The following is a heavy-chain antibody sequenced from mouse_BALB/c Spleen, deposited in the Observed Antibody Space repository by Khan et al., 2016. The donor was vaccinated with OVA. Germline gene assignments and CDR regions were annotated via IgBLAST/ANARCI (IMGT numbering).Heavy chain of an antibody. CDR2: IRLKSDNYAT. D-gene: IGHD4-1*02. CDR3: TQLGRAY. J-gene: IGHJ3*01. CDR1: GFTFSSDW. V-gene: IGHV6-6*02. Sequence: EVQLQESGGGLVQPGGSMKLSCVASGFTFSSDWMSWVRQSPEKGLEWVAEIRLKSDNYATHYAESVKGKFTISRDDSKSRLYLQMTSLRAEDTGIYYCTQLGRAYWGQGTLVTVSA.